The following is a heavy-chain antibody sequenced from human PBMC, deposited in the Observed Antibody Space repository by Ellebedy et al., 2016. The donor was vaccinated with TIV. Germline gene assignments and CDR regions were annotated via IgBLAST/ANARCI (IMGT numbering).Heavy chain of an antibody. D-gene: IGHD3-22*01. CDR3: ARDRYVGLNYDSSGFIKYYFDY. Sequence: ASVKVSXXASGYTFTGYYMHWVRQAPGQGLEWMGWINPNSGDTYYAQKFQARVTMTRDTSIRTVYMEVSRLRSDDTAVYYCARDRYVGLNYDSSGFIKYYFDYWGQGTLVTVSS. J-gene: IGHJ4*02. V-gene: IGHV1-2*02. CDR2: INPNSGDT. CDR1: GYTFTGYY.